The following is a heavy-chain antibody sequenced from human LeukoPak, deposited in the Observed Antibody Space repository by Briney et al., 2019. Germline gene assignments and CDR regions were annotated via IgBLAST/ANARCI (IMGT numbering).Heavy chain of an antibody. V-gene: IGHV4-39*01. Sequence: SETLSLTCTVSGGSISSYYWSWIRQPPGKGLEWIGSIYYSGSTYYNPSLKSRVTISVDTSKNQFSLKLSSVTAADTAVYYCARHWVAGSYYFDYWGQGTLVTVSS. CDR2: IYYSGST. CDR3: ARHWVAGSYYFDY. CDR1: GGSISSYY. D-gene: IGHD2-15*01. J-gene: IGHJ4*02.